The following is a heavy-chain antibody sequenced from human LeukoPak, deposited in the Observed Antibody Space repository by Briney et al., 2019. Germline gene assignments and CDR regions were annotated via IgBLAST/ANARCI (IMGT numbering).Heavy chain of an antibody. D-gene: IGHD6-19*01. CDR1: GGSISSYY. CDR3: ARQLFRQWPEYFQH. CDR2: IYYSGST. V-gene: IGHV4-59*08. J-gene: IGHJ1*01. Sequence: PSETLSLTCTVSGGSISSYYWSWIRQPPGEGLEWIGNIYYSGSTYYNPSLKSRVTISVDTSKNQFSLKLSSVTAADTAVYYCARQLFRQWPEYFQHWGQGTLVTVSS.